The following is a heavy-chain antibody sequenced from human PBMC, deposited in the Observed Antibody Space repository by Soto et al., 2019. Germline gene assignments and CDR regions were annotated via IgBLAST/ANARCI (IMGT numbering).Heavy chain of an antibody. D-gene: IGHD2-8*01. Sequence: QVQLVESGGGVVQPGRSLRLSCAASGFTFSSYAMHWVRQAPGKGLEWVAVISYDGSNKYYADSVKGRFTISRDNSKNTLYLPMNSLRAEDTAVYYCAREMAPPSSYAAYYYYGMDVWGQGTTVTVSS. J-gene: IGHJ6*02. V-gene: IGHV3-30-3*01. CDR3: AREMAPPSSYAAYYYYGMDV. CDR1: GFTFSSYA. CDR2: ISYDGSNK.